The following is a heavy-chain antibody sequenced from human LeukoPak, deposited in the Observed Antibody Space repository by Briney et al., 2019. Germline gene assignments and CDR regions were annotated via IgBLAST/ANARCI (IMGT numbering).Heavy chain of an antibody. V-gene: IGHV4-39*01. CDR1: GDSVSSSRYY. CDR2: VSYSGTN. J-gene: IGHJ5*02. Sequence: SETLSLTCTVSGDSVSSSRYYWGWIRQPPGKGLEWIGSVSYSGTNYNNPSLKSRVTISVDTSKNQFSVKLTSVTAPDTAMYYCASLGTLRSWGQGILVTVSS. CDR3: ASLGTLRS. D-gene: IGHD7-27*01.